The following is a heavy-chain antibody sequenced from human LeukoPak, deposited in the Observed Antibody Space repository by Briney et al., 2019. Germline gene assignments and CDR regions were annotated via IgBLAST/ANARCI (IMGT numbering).Heavy chain of an antibody. Sequence: GASVKVSCKASGYTFTSYDINWVRQATGQGLEWMGWMNPNSGNTGYAQKFQGGVTMTRDTSISTAYMELSRLRSDDTAVYYCASTPEDYYYYYYMDVWGKGTTVTVSS. D-gene: IGHD1-14*01. J-gene: IGHJ6*03. V-gene: IGHV1-8*01. CDR3: ASTPEDYYYYYYMDV. CDR1: GYTFTSYD. CDR2: MNPNSGNT.